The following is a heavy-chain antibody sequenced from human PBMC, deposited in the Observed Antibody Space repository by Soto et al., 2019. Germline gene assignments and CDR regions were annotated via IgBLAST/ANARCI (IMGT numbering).Heavy chain of an antibody. CDR3: ARLVVAATMNHYYYGMDV. Sequence: ASVKVSCKXSGYTFTSYDINWVRQATGQGLEWMGWMNPNSGNTGYAQKFQGRVTMTRNTSISTAYMELSSLRSEDTAVYYCARLVVAATMNHYYYGMDVWGQGTTVTVSS. J-gene: IGHJ6*02. D-gene: IGHD2-15*01. V-gene: IGHV1-8*01. CDR1: GYTFTSYD. CDR2: MNPNSGNT.